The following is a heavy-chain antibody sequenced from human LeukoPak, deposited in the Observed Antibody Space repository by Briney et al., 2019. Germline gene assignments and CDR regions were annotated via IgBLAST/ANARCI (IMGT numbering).Heavy chain of an antibody. D-gene: IGHD5-24*01. CDR1: GFTFSTYA. Sequence: GGSLRLSCAASGFTFSTYAMSWVRQAPGKGLEWVSVFSGSGSSTYYADSVKGRFTISRDNSKNTLYLQMDSLRAEDTAVYYCAKEMATILAFDFWGQGTMVTVSS. CDR3: AKEMATILAFDF. J-gene: IGHJ3*01. CDR2: FSGSGSST. V-gene: IGHV3-23*01.